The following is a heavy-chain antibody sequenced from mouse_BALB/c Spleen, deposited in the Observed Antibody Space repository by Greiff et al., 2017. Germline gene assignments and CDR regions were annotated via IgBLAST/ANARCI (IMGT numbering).Heavy chain of an antibody. D-gene: IGHD1-1*01. CDR2: ISYSGST. CDR1: GYSITSDYA. J-gene: IGHJ2*01. V-gene: IGHV3-2*02. CDR3: AIIYYYGSGSFDY. Sequence: EVKLQESGPGLVKPSQSLSLTCTVTGYSITSDYAWNWIRQFPGNKLEWMGYISYSGSTSYNPSLKSRISITRDTSKNQFFLQLNSVTTEDTATYYCAIIYYYGSGSFDYWGQGTTLTVSS.